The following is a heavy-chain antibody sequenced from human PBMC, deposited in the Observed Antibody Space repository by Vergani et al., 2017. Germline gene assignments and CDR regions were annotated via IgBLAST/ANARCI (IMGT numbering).Heavy chain of an antibody. V-gene: IGHV3-33*01. CDR3: ARDLLRYCSSTSCYFWFDP. CDR2: IWYDGSKE. D-gene: IGHD2-2*01. J-gene: IGHJ5*02. Sequence: QVQLEESGGGVVQPGRSLRLSCAGSGCTLSSHAMHWVRQAPGKGLEWVAFIWYDGSKEYYADSVKGRFTISRDNSKNTLYLQMNNLRAADTAVYYCARDLLRYCSSTSCYFWFDPWGQGTLVTVSS. CDR1: GCTLSSHA.